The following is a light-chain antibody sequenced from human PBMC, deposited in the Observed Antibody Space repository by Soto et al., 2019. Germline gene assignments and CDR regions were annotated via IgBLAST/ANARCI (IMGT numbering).Light chain of an antibody. CDR2: DNN. J-gene: IGLJ2*01. CDR3: ETWDNSLDIVV. CDR1: SSKIGIYY. Sequence: QSVLTQPPSVSAAPGQKVTISCSGSSSKIGIYYVSWYQDFPGAAPKLLSYDNNKRPSGITDRFSGYKSGTSATLDITGLQTGDEDDYYCETWDNSLDIVVFGGGTKLTVL. V-gene: IGLV1-51*01.